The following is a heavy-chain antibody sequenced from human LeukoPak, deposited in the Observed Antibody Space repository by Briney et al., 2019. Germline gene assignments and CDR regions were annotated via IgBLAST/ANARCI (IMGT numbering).Heavy chain of an antibody. J-gene: IGHJ3*02. D-gene: IGHD2-2*02. V-gene: IGHV3-21*01. CDR1: GLTFSSYS. CDR3: VLVPAAIRWLAFDI. Sequence: GGSLRLSCAASGLTFSSYSMNWVRQAPGKGLEWVSSISSSSSYIYYADSVKGRFTISRDNPKNSLYLQMNSLTAEDTAVYYCVLVPAAIRWLAFDIWGQGTMVTVSS. CDR2: ISSSSSYI.